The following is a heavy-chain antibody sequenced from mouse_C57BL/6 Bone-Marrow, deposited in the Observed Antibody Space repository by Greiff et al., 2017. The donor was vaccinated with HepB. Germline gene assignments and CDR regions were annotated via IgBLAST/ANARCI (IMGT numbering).Heavy chain of an antibody. CDR2: IYPGDGDT. Sequence: IYPGDGDTNYNGKFKGKATLTADKSSSTAYMQLSSLTSEDSAVYFCAVFTAWFAYWGQGTLVTVSA. V-gene: IGHV1-80*01. CDR3: AVFTAWFAY. D-gene: IGHD1-1*01. J-gene: IGHJ3*01.